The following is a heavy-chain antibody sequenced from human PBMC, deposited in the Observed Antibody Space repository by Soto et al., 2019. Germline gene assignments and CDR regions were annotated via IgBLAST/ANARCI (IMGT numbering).Heavy chain of an antibody. D-gene: IGHD3-9*01. Sequence: QVHLVQSGAAVQKPGASVRVSCKASGYTFTDYYINWVRQAPGQGLEWMGWLNPHSGGTNYAQKFQGRVTMPRDTSISTAYMEVNSLRSDDTAVYYCARVWREGADHDILIGYGMAVWGQGTTVTVSS. J-gene: IGHJ6*02. CDR2: LNPHSGGT. V-gene: IGHV1-2*02. CDR1: GYTFTDYY. CDR3: ARVWREGADHDILIGYGMAV.